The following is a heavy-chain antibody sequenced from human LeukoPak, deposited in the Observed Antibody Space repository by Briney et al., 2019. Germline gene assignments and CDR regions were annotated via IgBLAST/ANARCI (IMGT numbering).Heavy chain of an antibody. Sequence: GRSLRLSCAASGFTFSSYGMHWVCQAPGKGLEWVAVISHDGSDNHYADSVKGRFTISRDNSKNTVYLQMSSLRPEDTAVYFCAKEVYFGSGSYPDYWGQGTLVRVSS. CDR3: AKEVYFGSGSYPDY. J-gene: IGHJ4*02. CDR2: ISHDGSDN. CDR1: GFTFSSYG. V-gene: IGHV3-30*18. D-gene: IGHD3-10*01.